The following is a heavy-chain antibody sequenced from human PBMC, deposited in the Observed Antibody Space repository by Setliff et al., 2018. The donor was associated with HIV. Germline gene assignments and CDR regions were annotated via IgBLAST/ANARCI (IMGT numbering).Heavy chain of an antibody. D-gene: IGHD2-15*01. V-gene: IGHV4-34*01. J-gene: IGHJ2*01. CDR2: IKHSGST. CDR3: ARAYCSGGNCYSTLEGNYYFDL. CDR1: GGSFSGYY. Sequence: SETLSLTCAVYGGSFSGYYWSWIRQSPGKGLEWIGEIKHSGSTKYNTSLNSRVTRPVDTSKDQFSLKLSSVTAADNAVYYCARAYCSGGNCYSTLEGNYYFDLWGRGTLVTVSS.